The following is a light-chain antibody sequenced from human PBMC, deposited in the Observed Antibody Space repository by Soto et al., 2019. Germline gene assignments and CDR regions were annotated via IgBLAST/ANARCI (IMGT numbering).Light chain of an antibody. CDR1: QGISSY. CDR3: QQDYSYPPN. CDR2: AAS. Sequence: AIRMTQSPSSLSASTGDRVTITCRASQGISSYLAWYQQKPGKAPKLLIYAASTLQSGVPSRFSGSGSGTDFTLTISCLQSEDFATYYCQQDYSYPPNFGPGTKVDIK. J-gene: IGKJ3*01. V-gene: IGKV1-8*01.